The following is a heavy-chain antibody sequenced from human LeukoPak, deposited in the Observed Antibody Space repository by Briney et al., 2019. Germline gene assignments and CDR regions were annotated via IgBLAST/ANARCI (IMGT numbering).Heavy chain of an antibody. Sequence: ASVKVSCKTSGYPFSDYYIHWIRQASGQGLESMGWINPKNGDTKYAQRSQGRLTITMDTSIDTIYMELRSLRYDDTAVYYCARLSALWGQGTLVTVSS. CDR2: INPKNGDT. V-gene: IGHV1-2*02. CDR3: ARLSAL. CDR1: GYPFSDYY. J-gene: IGHJ4*02.